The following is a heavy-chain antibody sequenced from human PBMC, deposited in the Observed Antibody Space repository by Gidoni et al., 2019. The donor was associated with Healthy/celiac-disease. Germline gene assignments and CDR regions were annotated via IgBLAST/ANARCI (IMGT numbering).Heavy chain of an antibody. V-gene: IGHV3-23*01. Sequence: EVQLLESGGGLVQPGGSLRLSCAASGFTFSSFAMSWVRQAPGKGLEWVSAISGSGGSTYYADSVKGRFTISRDNSKNTLYLQMNSLRAEDTAVYYCAKTKVRGYSYGSYYFDYWGQGTLVTVSS. CDR3: AKTKVRGYSYGSYYFDY. CDR1: GFTFSSFA. D-gene: IGHD5-18*01. J-gene: IGHJ4*02. CDR2: ISGSGGST.